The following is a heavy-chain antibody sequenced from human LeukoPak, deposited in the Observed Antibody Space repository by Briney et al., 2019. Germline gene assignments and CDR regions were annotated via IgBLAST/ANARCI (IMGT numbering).Heavy chain of an antibody. V-gene: IGHV3-7*01. CDR1: GFTFSGNW. Sequence: GGSLRLSCVASGFTFSGNWMSWVRQAPGKGLEWVANIKQDGSEKHYVDSVKGRFTISRDNAKNSLYLQMNSLRAEDTAVYYCARDAGLYYYYKDVWGKGTTVTVSS. D-gene: IGHD3/OR15-3a*01. J-gene: IGHJ6*03. CDR3: ARDAGLYYYYKDV. CDR2: IKQDGSEK.